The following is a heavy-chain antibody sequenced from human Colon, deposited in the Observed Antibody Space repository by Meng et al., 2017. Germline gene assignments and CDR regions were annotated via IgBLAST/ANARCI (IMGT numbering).Heavy chain of an antibody. CDR3: ARFYGSGTFEVHDY. Sequence: QVQRQGSGPGLVRPSETLSPTCNVSGGSVSSASYYWSWIRQPPGKGLEWIGLIHYSGSRNYNPSLKSRVTMSVDTSKNQVSLRLTSVTAADTAVYYCARFYGSGTFEVHDYWGQGTLVTVSS. V-gene: IGHV4-61*01. D-gene: IGHD3-10*01. CDR1: GGSVSSASYY. CDR2: IHYSGSR. J-gene: IGHJ4*02.